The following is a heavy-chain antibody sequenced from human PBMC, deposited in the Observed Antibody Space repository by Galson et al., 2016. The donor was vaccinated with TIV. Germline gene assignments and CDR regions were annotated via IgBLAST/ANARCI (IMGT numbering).Heavy chain of an antibody. D-gene: IGHD1-14*01. J-gene: IGHJ4*02. CDR1: GFAFGVYV. CDR2: ISGSGGSV. Sequence: SLRLSCAASGFAFGVYVMTWVRQAPGTGLEWMSNISGSGGSVSYADSVKGRFTISRDNSKNTLYLQMNGLRADDTAVYYCAKSGNNLIDYWGQGTLVSVFS. CDR3: AKSGNNLIDY. V-gene: IGHV3-23*01.